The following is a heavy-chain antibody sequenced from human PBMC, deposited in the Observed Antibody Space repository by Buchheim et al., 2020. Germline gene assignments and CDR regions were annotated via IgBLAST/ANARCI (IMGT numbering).Heavy chain of an antibody. CDR3: AKDRGSGSYYPYGLDV. J-gene: IGHJ6*02. V-gene: IGHV3-30*18. CDR2: ISYDESNK. Sequence: QVQLVESGGGVVQPGRSLRLSCAASGITFGSYAMHWVRQAPGKGLQWVAAISYDESNKYYGNSVKGRFTISRDNYKNKLYLQMNSLKAEDTAVYYCAKDRGSGSYYPYGLDVWGQGTT. CDR1: GITFGSYA. D-gene: IGHD3-10*01.